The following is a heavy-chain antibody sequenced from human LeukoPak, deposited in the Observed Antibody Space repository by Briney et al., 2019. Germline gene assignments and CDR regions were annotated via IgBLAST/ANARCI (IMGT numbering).Heavy chain of an antibody. CDR1: GFTFSSHG. J-gene: IGHJ4*02. V-gene: IGHV3-23*01. Sequence: GGSLRLSCAASGFTFSSHGMNWVRQAPGKGLEWVSGISPNCVITYYADSVKGRFTISRDNSKGTVSLQMNSLRPEDTAVYYCAKDDAWLQYGDWGRGTLVTVSS. CDR2: ISPNCVIT. D-gene: IGHD5-24*01. CDR3: AKDDAWLQYGD.